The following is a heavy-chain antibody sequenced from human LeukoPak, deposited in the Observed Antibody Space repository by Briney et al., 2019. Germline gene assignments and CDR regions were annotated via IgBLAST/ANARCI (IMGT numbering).Heavy chain of an antibody. J-gene: IGHJ5*02. CDR3: ARAGYGSGSYFWFDP. V-gene: IGHV1-18*01. D-gene: IGHD3-10*01. CDR1: GYTFTSYG. Sequence: ASVTVSCTASGYTFTSYGISWVRQPPGQGLEWMGWISAYNGNTNYAQKLQGRVTMTTHTYTSTAYMELRSLRSDDTAVYYCARAGYGSGSYFWFDPWGQGTLVTVSS. CDR2: ISAYNGNT.